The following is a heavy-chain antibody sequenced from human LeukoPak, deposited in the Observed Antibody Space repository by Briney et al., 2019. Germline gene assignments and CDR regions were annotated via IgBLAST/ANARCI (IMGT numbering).Heavy chain of an antibody. V-gene: IGHV4-38-2*02. D-gene: IGHD2-2*01. J-gene: IGHJ3*02. Sequence: SETLSLTCTVSGYSISSGYYWGWIRQPPGKGLEWIGSIYHSGSTYYNPSLKSRVTISVDTSKNQFSLKLSSVTAADTAVYYCASRIVVVPAASYAFDIWGQGTMVTVSS. CDR1: GYSISSGYY. CDR3: ASRIVVVPAASYAFDI. CDR2: IYHSGST.